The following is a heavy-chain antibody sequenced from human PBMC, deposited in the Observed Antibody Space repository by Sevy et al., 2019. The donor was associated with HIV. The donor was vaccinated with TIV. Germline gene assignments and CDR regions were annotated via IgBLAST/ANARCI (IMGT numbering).Heavy chain of an antibody. CDR3: VGGGRIAVAGRVGYFDY. V-gene: IGHV3-33*01. D-gene: IGHD6-19*01. J-gene: IGHJ4*02. CDR2: IWYDGTNK. CDR1: GFTFSSYG. Sequence: GGSLRLSCAASGFTFSSYGMHWVRQAPGKGLEWVALIWYDGTNKYYADSVKGRFTISRDNSENTFYLQMNSLRAEDTAVYYCVGGGRIAVAGRVGYFDYWGQGILVTVSS.